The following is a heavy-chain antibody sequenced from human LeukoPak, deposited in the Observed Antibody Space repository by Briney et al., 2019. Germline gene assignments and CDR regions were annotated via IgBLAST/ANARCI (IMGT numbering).Heavy chain of an antibody. V-gene: IGHV4-59*01. D-gene: IGHD2-21*02. CDR2: IYYSGST. J-gene: IGHJ6*02. CDR1: GGSISSYY. Sequence: SETLSLTCTVSGGSISSYYWTWIRQPPGEGPEWIGYIYYSGSTNYNPSLKSRVTISVDTSKTQFSLKLTSVTAADTAVYYCARVGRVVTAGGYGMDVWGQGTTVIVSS. CDR3: ARVGRVVTAGGYGMDV.